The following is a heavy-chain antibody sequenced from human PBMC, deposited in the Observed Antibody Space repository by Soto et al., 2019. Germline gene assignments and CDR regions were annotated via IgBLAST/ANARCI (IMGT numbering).Heavy chain of an antibody. D-gene: IGHD4-17*01. CDR3: SKEGSWDGGWGDS. V-gene: IGHV1-69*18. J-gene: IGHJ4*02. CDR1: GVTFSSYA. CDR2: IIPVFRTS. Sequence: QVQLVQSGAELKKPGSSVKGSCSASGVTFSSYAFTWVRQAPGQGLEWMGNIIPVFRTSNYAQGFQGRLTISADESTNTIYMELSSLRSEDTAVDFCSKEGSWDGGWGDSWGQGTLVIVSS.